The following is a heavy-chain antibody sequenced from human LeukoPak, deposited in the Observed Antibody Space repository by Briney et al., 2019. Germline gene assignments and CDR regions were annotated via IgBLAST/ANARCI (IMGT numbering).Heavy chain of an antibody. D-gene: IGHD2-21*02. CDR2: ISYDGSNK. CDR1: GFTFSNYG. V-gene: IGHV3-30*18. Sequence: PRGSLRLSCAASGFTFSNYGMHWVRQAPGKGLEWVAVISYDGSNKNYADSVEGRFTISRDNSKNTLYLQMNSLRADDTAVYYCAKSYCGGDCGWGPGTLVIVSS. J-gene: IGHJ4*02. CDR3: AKSYCGGDCG.